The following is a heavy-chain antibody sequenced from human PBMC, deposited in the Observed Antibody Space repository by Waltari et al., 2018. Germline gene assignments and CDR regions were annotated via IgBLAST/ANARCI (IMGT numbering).Heavy chain of an antibody. V-gene: IGHV4-4*07. CDR2: IYTSGST. Sequence: QVQLQESGPGLVKPSETQSLTCTVSGGSISSYYWSWIRQPAGKGLEWIGRIYTSGSTNYNPSLKSRVTMSVDTSKNQFSLKLSSVTAADTAVYYCARDRGGVFGVVIYYYMDVWGKGTTVTVSS. D-gene: IGHD3-3*01. CDR3: ARDRGGVFGVVIYYYMDV. CDR1: GGSISSYY. J-gene: IGHJ6*03.